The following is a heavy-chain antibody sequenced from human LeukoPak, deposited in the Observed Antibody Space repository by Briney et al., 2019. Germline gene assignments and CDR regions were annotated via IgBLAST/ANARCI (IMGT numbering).Heavy chain of an antibody. J-gene: IGHJ4*02. Sequence: SETLSLTCTVSGGSISSGDYYWSWIRQPPGKGLEWIGYIYYSGSTCYNPSLKSRVTISVDKSKNQFSLKLTSVTAADTAVYYCARIGNYYFDYWGQGTLVTVSS. D-gene: IGHD1-1*01. V-gene: IGHV4-30-4*01. CDR2: IYYSGST. CDR3: ARIGNYYFDY. CDR1: GGSISSGDYY.